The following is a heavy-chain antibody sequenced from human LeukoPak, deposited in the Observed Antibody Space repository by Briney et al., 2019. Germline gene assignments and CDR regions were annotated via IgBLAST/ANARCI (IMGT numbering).Heavy chain of an antibody. D-gene: IGHD5-12*01. CDR2: IYYSGST. CDR3: ARLGYKGFDI. J-gene: IGHJ3*02. CDR1: GGSISSGGYY. Sequence: SQTLSLTCTVSGGSISSGGYYWSWIRQHPGKGLEWIGYIYYSGSTYYNPSLKSRITISVDTSKKQFSLKLTSMTAADTAVYYCARLGYKGFDIWGQGTMVTASS. V-gene: IGHV4-30-4*08.